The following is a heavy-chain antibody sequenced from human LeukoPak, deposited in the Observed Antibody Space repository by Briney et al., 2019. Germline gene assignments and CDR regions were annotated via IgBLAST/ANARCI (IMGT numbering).Heavy chain of an antibody. CDR2: TSSSDAGT. CDR3: ARSLSSRFSGPRRPYYFDY. CDR1: GFTLSTYA. D-gene: IGHD3-16*02. J-gene: IGHJ4*02. Sequence: GGSLRLSCAASGFTLSTYAMSWVRQTPGKGLEWVAATSSSDAGTYHADSVRGRFTISRDNSKNTLYLQMNSLRAEDTAVYYCARSLSSRFSGPRRPYYFDYWGQGTLVTVSS. V-gene: IGHV3-23*01.